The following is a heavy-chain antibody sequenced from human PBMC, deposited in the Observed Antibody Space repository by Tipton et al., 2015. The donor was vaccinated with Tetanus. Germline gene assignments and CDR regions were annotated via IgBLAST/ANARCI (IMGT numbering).Heavy chain of an antibody. CDR3: ARDQPAYDILTGYRPNMDV. D-gene: IGHD3-9*01. CDR2: ISAYNGNT. CDR1: GYTFTSYG. Sequence: QVQLVQSGAEVKKPGASVKVSCKASGYTFTSYGISWVRQAPGQGLEWMGWISAYNGNTNYAQKLQGRVTMTPDTSTSTAYMELRSLRSDDPAVYYCARDQPAYDILTGYRPNMDVWGQGTTVTVSS. V-gene: IGHV1-18*04. J-gene: IGHJ6*02.